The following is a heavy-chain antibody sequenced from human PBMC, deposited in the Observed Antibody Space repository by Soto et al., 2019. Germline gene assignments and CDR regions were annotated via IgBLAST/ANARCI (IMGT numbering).Heavy chain of an antibody. J-gene: IGHJ4*02. V-gene: IGHV4-31*03. CDR3: ARASSSSSAADY. CDR2: IYDSESA. CDR1: GESISSGGYY. Sequence: QVQLQESGPGLVKPSQTLSLTCSVSGESISSGGYYWSWIRHHPGKGLEWIGYIYDSESAYYNPCLKSRVTISMDTSKNHFAMRLSSVTAADTAVYYCARASSSSSAADYWGQGTLATVSS. D-gene: IGHD6-6*01.